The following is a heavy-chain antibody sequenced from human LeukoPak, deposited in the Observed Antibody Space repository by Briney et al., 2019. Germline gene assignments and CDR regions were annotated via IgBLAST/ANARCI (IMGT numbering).Heavy chain of an antibody. CDR2: IRSKAYGGTT. CDR3: AKGTRPPPYYFDF. V-gene: IGHV3-49*04. J-gene: IGHJ4*02. Sequence: PGGSLRLSCTASGFTFGDYGVSWVRQAPGEGLEWVAFIRSKAYGGTTEYAASAKGRFTISRDDSKSIAYLQMNSLETEDTAVHRCAKGTRPPPYYFDFWGQGTLVTVSS. CDR1: GFTFGDYG. D-gene: IGHD1-1*01.